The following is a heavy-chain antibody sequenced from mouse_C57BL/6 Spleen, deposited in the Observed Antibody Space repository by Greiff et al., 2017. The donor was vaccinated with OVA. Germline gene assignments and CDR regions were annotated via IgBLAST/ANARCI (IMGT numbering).Heavy chain of an antibody. V-gene: IGHV1-53*01. CDR3: AYYGNQYYYAMDY. CDR1: GYTFTSYW. D-gene: IGHD2-1*01. J-gene: IGHJ4*01. CDR2: INPSNGGT. Sequence: QVQLKESGTDLVKPGASVKLSCKASGYTFTSYWMHWVKQRPGQGLEWIGNINPSNGGTNYNEKFKSKATLTVDKSSSTAYMQLSSLTSEDSAVYYCAYYGNQYYYAMDYWGQGTSVTVSS.